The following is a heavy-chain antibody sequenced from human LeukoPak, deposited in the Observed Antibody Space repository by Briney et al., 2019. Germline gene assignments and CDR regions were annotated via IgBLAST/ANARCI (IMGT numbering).Heavy chain of an antibody. J-gene: IGHJ4*02. CDR3: ARDNGDYVSVDY. V-gene: IGHV3-74*01. Sequence: GGSLRLSCAASGFTFSSYWMHWVRQAPGKGLVWLSRIKSDGRSTSYADSVKGRITISRDNAKSTLYLQMNGLRAEDTAVYYCARDNGDYVSVDYWGQGALVTVSS. CDR2: IKSDGRST. CDR1: GFTFSSYW. D-gene: IGHD4-17*01.